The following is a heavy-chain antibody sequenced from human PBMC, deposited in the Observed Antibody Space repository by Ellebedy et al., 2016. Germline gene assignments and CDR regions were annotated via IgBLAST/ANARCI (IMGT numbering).Heavy chain of an antibody. CDR2: IVVGSGNA. CDR3: ATDVVAAMVFDY. CDR1: GLTLSSSS. J-gene: IGHJ4*02. Sequence: SVKVSCKASGLTLSSSSVQWVRQARGQGFEWIGWIVVGSGNANYAEKFEERVTIFRDMSANTVYMELRSLTSEDTAVYYCATDVVAAMVFDYWGQGSLISVTS. D-gene: IGHD1-26*01. V-gene: IGHV1-58*01.